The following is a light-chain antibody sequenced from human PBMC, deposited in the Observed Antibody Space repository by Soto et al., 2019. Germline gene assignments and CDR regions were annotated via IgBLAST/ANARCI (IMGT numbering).Light chain of an antibody. CDR2: SNN. Sequence: QSALTQPPSASGTPGQRVTISCSGSSSNIGSNTVNWYQQLPGTAPKLLIYSNNQRPSGVPDRFSGSKSGTSASLAISGLQSGDEADYYCAAWDDSLNGRVFGGGTKLTVL. J-gene: IGLJ3*02. CDR1: SSNIGSNT. CDR3: AAWDDSLNGRV. V-gene: IGLV1-44*01.